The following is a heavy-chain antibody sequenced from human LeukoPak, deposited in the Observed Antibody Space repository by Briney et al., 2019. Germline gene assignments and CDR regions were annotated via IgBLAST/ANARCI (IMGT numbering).Heavy chain of an antibody. V-gene: IGHV4-39*01. CDR3: ARRPEYNRSSRWAFDI. CDR2: IYTSGRT. CDR1: GDSISNHNDF. D-gene: IGHD1-14*01. J-gene: IGHJ3*02. Sequence: SETLSLTCTVSGDSISNHNDFWGWNRQPPGKGLEWIASIYTSGRTLFNSSLKSRVALSLDTSKNQVSLKLNSVTAADSAVYYCARRPEYNRSSRWAFDIWGQGTMVIVSS.